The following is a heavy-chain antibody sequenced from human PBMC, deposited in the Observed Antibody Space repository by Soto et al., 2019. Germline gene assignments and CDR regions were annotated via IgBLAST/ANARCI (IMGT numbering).Heavy chain of an antibody. CDR1: GGSISSGGYY. Sequence: PSETLSLTCTVSGGSISSGGYYWSWIRQHPGKGLEWIGYIYYSGSTYYNPSLKSRVTISVDTSKNQFSLKLSSVTAADTAVYYCARDGPLFGFFIGGSCYSDDWFDFPGRRTLV. D-gene: IGHD2-15*01. V-gene: IGHV4-31*03. CDR3: ARDGPLFGFFIGGSCYSDDWFDF. CDR2: IYYSGST. J-gene: IGHJ5*01.